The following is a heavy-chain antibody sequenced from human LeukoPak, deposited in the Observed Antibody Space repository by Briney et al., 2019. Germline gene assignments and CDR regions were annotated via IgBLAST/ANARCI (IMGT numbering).Heavy chain of an antibody. CDR1: GFTFSSYA. V-gene: IGHV3-23*01. Sequence: GASLRLSCAASGFTFSSYAMSWVRQAPGKGLEWVSAISGSGGSTYYADSVKGRFTISRDNSKNTLYLQMNSLRAEDTAVYYCAKDEGYCSSTSCYGFWDYWGQGTLVTVSS. D-gene: IGHD2-2*01. J-gene: IGHJ4*02. CDR3: AKDEGYCSSTSCYGFWDY. CDR2: ISGSGGST.